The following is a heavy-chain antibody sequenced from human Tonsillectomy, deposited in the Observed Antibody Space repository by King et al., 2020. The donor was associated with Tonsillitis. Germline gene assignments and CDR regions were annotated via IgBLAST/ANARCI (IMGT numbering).Heavy chain of an antibody. CDR3: ARDLSGSNYYYYFGMDV. D-gene: IGHD1-26*01. CDR1: GYTFTDFY. V-gene: IGHV1-2*02. Sequence: VQLVQSGAEVKKPGASVKVSCKASGYTFTDFYMHWVRQAPGQGLVWMGWINPNSGGTNYAQKFQGRGTMTRDTSISTAYMALSRRRSDDTAVYYCARDLSGSNYYYYFGMDVWGQGTTVTVSS. CDR2: INPNSGGT. J-gene: IGHJ6*02.